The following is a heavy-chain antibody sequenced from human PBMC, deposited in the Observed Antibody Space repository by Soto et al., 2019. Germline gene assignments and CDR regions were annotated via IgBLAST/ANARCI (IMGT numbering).Heavy chain of an antibody. J-gene: IGHJ6*02. CDR2: TIPALGTT. CDR3: ARVDVMVSKFSYYQAMDV. D-gene: IGHD5-18*01. Sequence: QVQLVQSGAEVKKPGSSVRVSCKASGGTLNNYGIYWVRQAPGQGLEWMGGTIPALGTTTYAQKFQGRVTINADDSTSTSYMEMSSLGSEDTAIYYCARVDVMVSKFSYYQAMDVWGQGTTVTVSS. V-gene: IGHV1-69*01. CDR1: GGTLNNYG.